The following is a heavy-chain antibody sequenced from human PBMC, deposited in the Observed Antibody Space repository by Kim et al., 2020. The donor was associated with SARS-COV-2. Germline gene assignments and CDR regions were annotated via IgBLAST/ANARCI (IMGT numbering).Heavy chain of an antibody. V-gene: IGHV6-1*01. D-gene: IGHD3-10*01. Sequence: SQTLSLTCAISGDSVSSNSAAWNWIRQSPSRGLEWLGRTYYRSKWYNDYAVSVKSRITINPDTSKNQFSLQLNSVTPEDTAVYYCARDSPGSPLVLWFGEAEDGMDVWGQGTTVTVSS. J-gene: IGHJ6*02. CDR1: GDSVSSNSAA. CDR3: ARDSPGSPLVLWFGEAEDGMDV. CDR2: TYYRSKWYN.